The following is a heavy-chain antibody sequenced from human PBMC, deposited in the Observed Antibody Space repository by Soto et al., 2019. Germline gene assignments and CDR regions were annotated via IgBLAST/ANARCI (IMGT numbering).Heavy chain of an antibody. CDR3: AKPPLRFLEWLLYY. J-gene: IGHJ4*02. CDR2: ISDSGGHT. V-gene: IGHV3-23*01. Sequence: EVQLLESGGGLVQPGGSLTLSCAGSEFTFSTYDMSWVRQAPGKGLEWVSSISDSGGHTYYADSVRGRFTISRDNSKDTLYLHMNSLRAEDTAVYYCAKPPLRFLEWLLYYWGQGTLVTVSP. CDR1: EFTFSTYD. D-gene: IGHD3-3*01.